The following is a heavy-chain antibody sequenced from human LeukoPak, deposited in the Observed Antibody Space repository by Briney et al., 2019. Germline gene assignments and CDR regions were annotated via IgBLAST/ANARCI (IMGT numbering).Heavy chain of an antibody. V-gene: IGHV4-59*01. Sequence: PSETLSLTCTDSGGSISSYYWSWIRQPPGKGLEWIGYIYYSGSTNYNPSLKSRVTISVDTSKNQFSLKLSSVTAADTAVYYCARGLASGYDNYPDYWGQGTLVTVSS. CDR1: GGSISSYY. J-gene: IGHJ4*02. CDR2: IYYSGST. CDR3: ARGLASGYDNYPDY. D-gene: IGHD5-12*01.